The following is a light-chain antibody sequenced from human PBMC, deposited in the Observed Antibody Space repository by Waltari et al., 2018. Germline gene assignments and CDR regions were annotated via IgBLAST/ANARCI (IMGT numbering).Light chain of an antibody. V-gene: IGLV2-23*02. CDR3: CSYAGSTTRCV. CDR1: SSDVGSYTL. J-gene: IGLJ3*02. Sequence: QSALTQPASVSGSPGQSITISCTGTSSDVGSYTLVSWYQQHPGKAPKLIIYAVSKRPSWAAARFSGSKSGNTSSLPFSGLQAADDAYYYCCSYAGSTTRCVFGGGTKLTVL. CDR2: AVS.